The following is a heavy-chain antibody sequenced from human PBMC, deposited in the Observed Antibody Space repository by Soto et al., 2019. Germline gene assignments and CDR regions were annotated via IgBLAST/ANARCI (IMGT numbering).Heavy chain of an antibody. V-gene: IGHV4-59*01. D-gene: IGHD6-19*01. CDR3: ARVPRGRRGWYAWFDP. Sequence: SETLSLTCTVSGGSISSYYWSWIRQPPGKGLEWIGYIYYSGSTNYNPSLKSRVTISVDTSKNQFSLKLSSVTAADTAVYYCARVPRGRRGWYAWFDPWGQGTLVNVSS. CDR2: IYYSGST. J-gene: IGHJ5*02. CDR1: GGSISSYY.